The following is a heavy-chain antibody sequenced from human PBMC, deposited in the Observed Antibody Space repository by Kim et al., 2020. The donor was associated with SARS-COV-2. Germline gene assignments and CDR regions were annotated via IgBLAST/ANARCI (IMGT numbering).Heavy chain of an antibody. CDR3: ARDYSSGYYSVFDY. D-gene: IGHD3-22*01. CDR2: ISYDGSNK. V-gene: IGHV3-33*05. J-gene: IGHJ4*02. CDR1: GFTFSSYG. Sequence: GGSLRLSCAASGFTFSSYGMHWVRQAPGKGLEWVAVISYDGSNKYYADSVKGRFTISRDNSKNTLYLQMNSLRAEDTAVYYCARDYSSGYYSVFDYWGQGTLVTVSS.